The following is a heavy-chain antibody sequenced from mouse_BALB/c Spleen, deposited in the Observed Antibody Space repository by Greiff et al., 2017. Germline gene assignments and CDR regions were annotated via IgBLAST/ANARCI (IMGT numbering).Heavy chain of an antibody. CDR1: GFTFTDYY. V-gene: IGHV7-3*02. J-gene: IGHJ4*01. Sequence: EVQLVESGGGLVQPGGSLRLSCATSGFTFTDYYMSWVRQPPGKALEWLGFIRNKANGYTTEYSASVKGRFTISRDNSQSILYLQMNTLRAEDSATYYCARDKGIYYGNSYAMDYWGQGTSVTVSS. D-gene: IGHD2-1*01. CDR2: IRNKANGYTT. CDR3: ARDKGIYYGNSYAMDY.